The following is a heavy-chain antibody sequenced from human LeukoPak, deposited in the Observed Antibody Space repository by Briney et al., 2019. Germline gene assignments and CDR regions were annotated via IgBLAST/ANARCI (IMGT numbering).Heavy chain of an antibody. Sequence: GGSLRLSCAASGFAFADYAMHWVRQAPGKGLEWVSGISWNSGSIGYADSVKGRFTISRDNAKNSLYLQMNSLRAEDTALYYCAKDVAVIAVAGLPDYWGQGTLVTVSS. CDR2: ISWNSGSI. J-gene: IGHJ4*02. CDR3: AKDVAVIAVAGLPDY. V-gene: IGHV3-9*01. CDR1: GFAFADYA. D-gene: IGHD6-19*01.